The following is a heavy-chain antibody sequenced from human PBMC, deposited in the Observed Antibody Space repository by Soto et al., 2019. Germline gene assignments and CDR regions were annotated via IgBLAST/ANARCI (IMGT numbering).Heavy chain of an antibody. Sequence: SETLSLTCTVSGGSISSGDYYWSWIRQPPGKGLEWIGYIYYSGSTYYNPSLKSRVTISVDTSKNQFSLKLSSVTAADTAVYYCARVEGIAVAGTYNYWGQGTLVTVSS. V-gene: IGHV4-30-4*01. J-gene: IGHJ4*02. CDR1: GGSISSGDYY. CDR3: ARVEGIAVAGTYNY. CDR2: IYYSGST. D-gene: IGHD6-19*01.